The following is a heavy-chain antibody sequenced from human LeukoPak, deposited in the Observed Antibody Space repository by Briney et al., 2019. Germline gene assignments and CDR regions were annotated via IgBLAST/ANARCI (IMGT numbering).Heavy chain of an antibody. CDR1: GGSISSYY. Sequence: SETLSLTCTVSGGSISSYYWSWIRQPPGKGLEWIGYIYYSGSTNYNPSLKSRVTISVDTSKNQFSLKLSSVTAADTAVYYCARDSSGWADYYYYMDVWGKGTTVTISS. J-gene: IGHJ6*03. CDR2: IYYSGST. V-gene: IGHV4-59*01. D-gene: IGHD6-19*01. CDR3: ARDSSGWADYYYYMDV.